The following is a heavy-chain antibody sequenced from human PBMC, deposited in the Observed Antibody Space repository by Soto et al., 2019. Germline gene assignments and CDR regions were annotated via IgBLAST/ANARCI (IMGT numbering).Heavy chain of an antibody. CDR1: GGSISSSSYY. CDR2: IYYSGST. V-gene: IGHV4-39*01. Sequence: QLQLQESGPGLVKPSETLSLTCTVSGGSISSSSYYWGWIRQPRGKGLEWIGSIYYSGSTYYNPSRKCGVTISVDTSKDQFYLKLSSVSAADTAVYYCARAVAGNDAFDIWGQGTMVTVSS. D-gene: IGHD6-19*01. CDR3: ARAVAGNDAFDI. J-gene: IGHJ3*02.